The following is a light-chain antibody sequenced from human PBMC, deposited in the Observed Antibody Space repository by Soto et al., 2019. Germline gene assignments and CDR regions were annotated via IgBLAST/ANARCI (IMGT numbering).Light chain of an antibody. CDR3: QQYNNWPPLT. CDR2: GAS. J-gene: IGKJ4*01. V-gene: IGKV3-15*01. Sequence: IVRTQSPATLSVSPGERATLSCRASQSVSSNLAWYQQKPGQAPRLLIYGASTRATGIPARFSGSGSGTEFTLTIGSLQSEDFAVYYCQQYNNWPPLTFGGGTKVEIK. CDR1: QSVSSN.